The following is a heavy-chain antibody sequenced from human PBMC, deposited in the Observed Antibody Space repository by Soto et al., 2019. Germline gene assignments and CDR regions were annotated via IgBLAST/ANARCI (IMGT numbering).Heavy chain of an antibody. D-gene: IGHD3-3*01. V-gene: IGHV3-23*01. CDR1: GFSFSSYV. CDR2: FGLGNT. CDR3: AKGTDFWSGNMPHYFDY. Sequence: EVQLLESGGGLVQPGGSLRLSCAASGFSFSSYVMTWVHQAPGKGLEWVSTFGLGNTYYADSVKGRFTISRDNSKSTLYLQMNRLTVEDTAVYYCAKGTDFWSGNMPHYFDYWGQGTLVTVSS. J-gene: IGHJ4*02.